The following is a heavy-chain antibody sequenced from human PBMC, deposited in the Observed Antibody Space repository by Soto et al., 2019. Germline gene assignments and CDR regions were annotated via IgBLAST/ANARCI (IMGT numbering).Heavy chain of an antibody. J-gene: IGHJ4*02. CDR3: AHRPPSSFVQQLAAVDY. V-gene: IGHV2-5*02. CDR2: IYWDDDK. Sequence: GFGPKLVNPPATFTLTCTISGFSLSTSGEGVGWIRQPPGKALEWLALIYWDDDKRYSPSLKSRLTITKDTSKNQVVLTMTNMDPVDTATYYCAHRPPSSFVQQLAAVDYWGQGTLVTVSS. CDR1: GFSLSTSGEG. D-gene: IGHD6-13*01.